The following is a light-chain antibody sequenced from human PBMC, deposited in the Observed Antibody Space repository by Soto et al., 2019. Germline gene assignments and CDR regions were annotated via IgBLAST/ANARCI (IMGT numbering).Light chain of an antibody. CDR3: QSYDSSLSGWV. V-gene: IGLV1-40*01. CDR2: GNS. J-gene: IGLJ3*02. Sequence: VLTQPPSVSGAPGQRITISCTGSSSNIGAGYDVHWYQQLPGTAPKLLIYGNSNRPSGVPDRFSGSKSGTSASLAITGLQAEDEADYYCQSYDSSLSGWVFGGGTKLTVL. CDR1: SSNIGAGYD.